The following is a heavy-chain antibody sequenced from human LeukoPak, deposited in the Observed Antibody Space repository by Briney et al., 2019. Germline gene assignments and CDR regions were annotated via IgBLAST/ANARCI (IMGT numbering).Heavy chain of an antibody. J-gene: IGHJ4*02. D-gene: IGHD2-15*01. CDR2: IYSGGST. CDR3: ARDRLGYCSGGSCYSVGLDY. V-gene: IGHV3-66*02. Sequence: GGSLRLSCAASGLTVSSNYMSWVRQAPGKGLEWVSVIYSGGSTYYADSVKGRFTISRDNSKNTLYLQMNSLRAEDTAVYYCARDRLGYCSGGSCYSVGLDYWGQGTLVTVSS. CDR1: GLTVSSNY.